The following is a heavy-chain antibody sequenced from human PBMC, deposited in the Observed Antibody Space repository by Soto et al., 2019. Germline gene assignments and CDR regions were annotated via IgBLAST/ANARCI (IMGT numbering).Heavy chain of an antibody. Sequence: GGSLRLSCAASGFTFSSYGMHWVRQAPGKGLEWVAVISYDGSNKYYADSVKGRFTISRDNSKNTLYLQMNSLRAEDTAVYYCAKDRKIQLWALGYYYYGMDVWGQGTTVTVSS. CDR2: ISYDGSNK. CDR3: AKDRKIQLWALGYYYYGMDV. V-gene: IGHV3-30*18. J-gene: IGHJ6*02. CDR1: GFTFSSYG. D-gene: IGHD5-18*01.